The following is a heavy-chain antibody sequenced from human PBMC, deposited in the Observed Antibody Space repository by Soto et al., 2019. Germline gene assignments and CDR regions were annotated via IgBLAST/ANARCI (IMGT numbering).Heavy chain of an antibody. CDR3: ARPSSSWLS. J-gene: IGHJ4*02. V-gene: IGHV5-10-1*01. D-gene: IGHD6-13*01. CDR2: IDPSDSYT. Sequence: GESLKGSSKGCGYSFTRYWISWVRQMPGKGLEWMGRIDPSDSYTNYSPSFQGHVTISADKSISTAYLQWSSLKASDTAMYYCARPSSSWLSWGQGTLVTVSS. CDR1: GYSFTRYW.